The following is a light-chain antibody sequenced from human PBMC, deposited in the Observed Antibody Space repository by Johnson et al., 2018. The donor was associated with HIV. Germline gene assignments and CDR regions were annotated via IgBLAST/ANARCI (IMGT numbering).Light chain of an antibody. V-gene: IGLV1-51*02. Sequence: QSVLTQPPSVSATPGQKVTISCSVSSSNIENNYVSWYQQLPETAPKLLIYENNKRPSGIPDRFSGSKSGTSATLGVTGLQTGDEADYFCGTWDSSLSAYVFGTGTKVTVL. CDR3: GTWDSSLSAYV. CDR2: ENN. J-gene: IGLJ1*01. CDR1: SSNIENNY.